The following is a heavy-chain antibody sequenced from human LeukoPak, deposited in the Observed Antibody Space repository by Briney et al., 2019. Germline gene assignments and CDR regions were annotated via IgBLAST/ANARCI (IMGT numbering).Heavy chain of an antibody. D-gene: IGHD5-12*01. CDR2: ISSSSSYI. CDR1: GFTFSSYS. CDR3: ARDPGGYSGVYFDY. J-gene: IGHJ4*02. V-gene: IGHV3-21*01. Sequence: GGSLRLSCAASGFTFSSYSMNWVRQAPGKGLEWVSSISSSSSYIYYADSVKGRFTISRDNAKNSLYLQMNSLRAEDTAVYYCARDPGGYSGVYFDYWGQGTLVTVSS.